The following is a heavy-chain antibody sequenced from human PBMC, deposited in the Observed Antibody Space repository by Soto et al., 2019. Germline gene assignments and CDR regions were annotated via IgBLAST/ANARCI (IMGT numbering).Heavy chain of an antibody. CDR3: AHGSGWLSDY. J-gene: IGHJ4*02. Sequence: QITLKESGPMLLKPTQTLTLTCTFSGFSLSTSAVGVNWIRQPPGKALEWLALIYWNDDKHYTPSLSGRLTITKDTSKNQVVLTMTNMNPVDTATYYCAHGSGWLSDYWGQGILVTVSS. V-gene: IGHV2-5*01. CDR2: IYWNDDK. CDR1: GFSLSTSAVG. D-gene: IGHD6-19*01.